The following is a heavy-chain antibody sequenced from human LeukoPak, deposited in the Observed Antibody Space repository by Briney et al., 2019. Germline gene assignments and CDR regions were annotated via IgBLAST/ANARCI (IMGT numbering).Heavy chain of an antibody. J-gene: IGHJ4*02. Sequence: KPSETLSLTCNVSGDSLTSHFWSWIRQTPGKGLEWIGEINHSGSTNYNPSLKSRVTISVDTSKNQFSLKLSSVTAADTAVYYCARQRSSGLRVEDYWGQGTLVTVSS. CDR3: ARQRSSGLRVEDY. CDR2: INHSGST. V-gene: IGHV4-34*01. CDR1: GDSLTSHF. D-gene: IGHD6-19*01.